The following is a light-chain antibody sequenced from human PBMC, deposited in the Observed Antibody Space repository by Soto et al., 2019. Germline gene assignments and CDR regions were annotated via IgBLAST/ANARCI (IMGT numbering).Light chain of an antibody. CDR3: MQALQTPYT. Sequence: DIVMTQSPLSLPVTPGEPASISCRSSQSLLHSNGYNYLDWYLQKPGQPPQLLIYLGSNRASGVPDRFSGSGSGTDFTLKISRVEAEDVGVYYCMQALQTPYTCGQGTKLQIK. CDR1: QSLLHSNGYNY. J-gene: IGKJ2*01. V-gene: IGKV2-28*01. CDR2: LGS.